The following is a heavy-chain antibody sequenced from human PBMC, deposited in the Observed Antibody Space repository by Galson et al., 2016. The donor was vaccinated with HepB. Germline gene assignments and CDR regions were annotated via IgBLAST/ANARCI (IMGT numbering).Heavy chain of an antibody. Sequence: SVKVSCKVSGYTLSELSIHWVRQAPGKGLEWMAGFDPEDAETVYAQNFKGRLTVTADTSTKTTYMDVNDLRADDTAVYYCATKLDIGGWFFDLWGRGTLVIVS. CDR2: FDPEDAET. J-gene: IGHJ2*01. D-gene: IGHD1-1*01. CDR3: ATKLDIGGWFFDL. V-gene: IGHV1-24*01. CDR1: GYTLSELS.